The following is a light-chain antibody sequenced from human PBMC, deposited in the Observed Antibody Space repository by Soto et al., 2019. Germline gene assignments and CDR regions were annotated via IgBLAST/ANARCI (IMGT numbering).Light chain of an antibody. V-gene: IGKV2-30*01. CDR2: QVS. Sequence: DVVMTQSPLSLPVTPGQPASISCRSSQSLVYSDGNTYLAWIQQRPGQSPRRLIYQVSNRDSGVTDRFSGSGSGTDFTLKISRVDADDVGVYYCMQSTRWPQTFGQGTKVEIK. CDR1: QSLVYSDGNTY. CDR3: MQSTRWPQT. J-gene: IGKJ1*01.